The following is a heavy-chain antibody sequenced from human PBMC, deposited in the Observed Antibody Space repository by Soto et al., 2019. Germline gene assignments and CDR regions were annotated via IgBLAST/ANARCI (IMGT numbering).Heavy chain of an antibody. CDR3: ARHPERIAEIGWFDP. CDR1: GGSISSVGYS. CDR2: IYHSGTT. V-gene: IGHV4-30-2*01. Sequence: SETLSLTCAVSGGSISSVGYSWSWIRQPPGKGLEWIGYIYHSGTTYYNPSLQSRVTISVDNAKNSLYLQMNSLRAEDTAVYYCARHPERIAEIGWFDPWGQGTLVTVSS. J-gene: IGHJ5*02. D-gene: IGHD6-13*01.